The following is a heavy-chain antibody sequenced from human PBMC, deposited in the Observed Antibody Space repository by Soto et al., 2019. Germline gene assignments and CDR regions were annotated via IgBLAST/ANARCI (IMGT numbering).Heavy chain of an antibody. CDR1: GYTFTSYA. J-gene: IGHJ4*02. D-gene: IGHD6-19*01. CDR3: ARVSGWYHLDY. CDR2: INAGNGNT. Sequence: QVQLVQSGAEEKKPGASVKVSCKASGYTFTSYAMHWVRQAPGQRLEWMGWINAGNGNTKYSQKFQGRVTITRDTSASTAYMELSSLRSEDMAEYYCARVSGWYHLDYWGQGTLVTVSS. V-gene: IGHV1-3*05.